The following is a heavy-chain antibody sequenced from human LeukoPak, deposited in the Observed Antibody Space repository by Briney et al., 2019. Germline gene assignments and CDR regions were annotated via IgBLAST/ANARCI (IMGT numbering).Heavy chain of an antibody. CDR1: GFTFSSYG. CDR3: AKEVVSDFDSGYAFDI. Sequence: PGGSLRLSCASSGFTFSSYGMDWVRQAPGKGLEWVAIIRYDGSNKYYADSVKGRFTISRDNSKNTLYLQMNSLRDEDTAVYYCAKEVVSDFDSGYAFDIWGQGTMVTVSS. CDR2: IRYDGSNK. J-gene: IGHJ3*02. V-gene: IGHV3-30*02. D-gene: IGHD3-9*01.